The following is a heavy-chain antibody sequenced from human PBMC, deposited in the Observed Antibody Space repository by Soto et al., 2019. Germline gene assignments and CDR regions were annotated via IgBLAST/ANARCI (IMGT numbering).Heavy chain of an antibody. J-gene: IGHJ4*02. Sequence: QVQLVESGGGLVKPGGSLRLSCAASGFTFSDYYMSWIRQAPGKGLEWLSYIGGSGSTIYYADSVKGRFTISRDNGKNSLYLQMNSLRAEDTAEYYCVRSGYTYGLPYFDYWGQGALVTVSS. CDR2: IGGSGSTI. CDR1: GFTFSDYY. V-gene: IGHV3-11*01. CDR3: VRSGYTYGLPYFDY. D-gene: IGHD5-18*01.